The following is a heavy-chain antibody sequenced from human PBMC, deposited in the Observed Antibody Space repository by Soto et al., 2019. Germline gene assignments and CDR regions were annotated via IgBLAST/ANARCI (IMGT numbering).Heavy chain of an antibody. CDR2: IYYSGST. CDR3: ARVAAHYFDY. Sequence: SETLSLTCTVSGGSISSGGYYWSWIRQHPGKGLEWIGYIYYSGSTYYNPSLKSRVTISVDTSKNQFSLKLSSVTAADTAVYYCARVAAHYFDYWGQGTLVTVSS. CDR1: GGSISSGGYY. V-gene: IGHV4-31*03. J-gene: IGHJ4*02. D-gene: IGHD6-25*01.